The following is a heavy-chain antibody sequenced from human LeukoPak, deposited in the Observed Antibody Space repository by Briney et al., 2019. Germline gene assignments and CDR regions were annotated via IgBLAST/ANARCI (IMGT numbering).Heavy chain of an antibody. V-gene: IGHV1-46*01. D-gene: IGHD6-6*01. Sequence: ASVKVSCKASGYTFTSYYMHRVRQAPGQGLEWMGIINPSGGSTSYAQKFQGRVTMTRDTSTSTVYMELSSLRSEDTAAYYCARAEQLAEFDYWGQGTLVTVSS. CDR2: INPSGGST. CDR3: ARAEQLAEFDY. CDR1: GYTFTSYY. J-gene: IGHJ4*02.